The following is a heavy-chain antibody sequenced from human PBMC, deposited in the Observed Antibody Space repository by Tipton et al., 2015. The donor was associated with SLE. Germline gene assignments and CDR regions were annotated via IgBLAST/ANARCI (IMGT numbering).Heavy chain of an antibody. Sequence: TLSLTCAVYGGYFSDYYWSWIRQTPGEGLEWIGEINHTGGTNHNPSLESRVTMSVDTSKNQFSLKLSSVTAADTAMYYCVRERKYVVRFRELVAPDLWGQGTAITVSS. D-gene: IGHD1-26*01. J-gene: IGHJ3*01. CDR2: INHTGGT. CDR1: GGYFSDYY. V-gene: IGHV4-34*01. CDR3: VRERKYVVRFRELVAPDL.